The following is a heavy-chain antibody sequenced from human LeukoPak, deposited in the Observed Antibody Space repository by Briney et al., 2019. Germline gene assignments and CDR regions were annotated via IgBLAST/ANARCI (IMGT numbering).Heavy chain of an antibody. CDR3: AREWDKDWFDP. V-gene: IGHV4-31*03. J-gene: IGHJ5*02. CDR2: IYYSGST. Sequence: PSETLSLTCTVSGGSISSGGYYWSWIRQHPGKGLEWIGYIYYSGSTYYNPSLKSRVTISVDTSKNQFSLKLSSVTAADTAVYYCAREWDKDWFDPWGQGTLVTVSS. D-gene: IGHD1-26*01. CDR1: GGSISSGGYY.